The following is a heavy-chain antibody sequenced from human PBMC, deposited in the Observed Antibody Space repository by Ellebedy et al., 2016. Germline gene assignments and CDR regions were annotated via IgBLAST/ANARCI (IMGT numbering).Heavy chain of an antibody. CDR2: ISAYNGNT. CDR1: GGTFSSYA. J-gene: IGHJ4*02. D-gene: IGHD3-22*01. Sequence: ASVKVSXXASGGTFSSYAISWVRQAPGQGLEWMGWISAYNGNTNYAQKLQGRVTMTTDTSTSTAYMELRSLRSDDTAVYYCARVSYGTIVVVITPDYWGQGTLVTVSS. V-gene: IGHV1-18*01. CDR3: ARVSYGTIVVVITPDY.